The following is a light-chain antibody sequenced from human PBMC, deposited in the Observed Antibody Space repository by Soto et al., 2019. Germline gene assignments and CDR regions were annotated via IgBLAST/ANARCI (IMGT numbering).Light chain of an antibody. V-gene: IGKV3-15*01. CDR1: QSVSSN. J-gene: IGKJ4*01. Sequence: EIVMTQSPATLSVSPGERATLSCRASQSVSSNLAWYQQKPGQAHRLLLYGASTRATGIPARFSGSGSGTEFTLTISSLQSEDFAVYYCQQYNNWPLLFGGGTKVEIK. CDR2: GAS. CDR3: QQYNNWPLL.